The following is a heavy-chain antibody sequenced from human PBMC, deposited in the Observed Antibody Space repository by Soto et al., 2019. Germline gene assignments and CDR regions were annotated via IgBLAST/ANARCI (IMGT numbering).Heavy chain of an antibody. V-gene: IGHV3-7*01. CDR3: ARDANSLLGIDAFDI. Sequence: GGSLRLSCAASGFTFSSYWMSWVRQAPGKGLEWVANIKQDGSEKYYVDSVKGRFTISRDNAKNSLYLQMNSLRAEDTAVYYCARDANSLLGIDAFDIWGQGTMVTVSS. J-gene: IGHJ3*02. D-gene: IGHD7-27*01. CDR1: GFTFSSYW. CDR2: IKQDGSEK.